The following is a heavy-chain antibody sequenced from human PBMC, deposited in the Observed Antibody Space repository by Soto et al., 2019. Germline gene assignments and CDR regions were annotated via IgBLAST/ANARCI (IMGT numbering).Heavy chain of an antibody. CDR3: ARHSEDTVTPDF. D-gene: IGHD4-17*01. J-gene: IGHJ4*02. Sequence: GESLKISCKGCGYSFTSYWIGWVRQMPGKGLDWMGIIYPGDSEVRYRPSFEGQVTISADKSISTAYLQWSSLEASDTAMYYCARHSEDTVTPDFWGQGTLVTVSS. V-gene: IGHV5-51*01. CDR2: IYPGDSEV. CDR1: GYSFTSYW.